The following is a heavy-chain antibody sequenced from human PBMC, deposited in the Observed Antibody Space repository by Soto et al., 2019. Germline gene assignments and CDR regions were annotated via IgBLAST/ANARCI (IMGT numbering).Heavy chain of an antibody. J-gene: IGHJ4*02. V-gene: IGHV4-30-2*01. CDR3: ARFMVRGATAFDY. Sequence: SETLSLTCAVSGGSISSGGYSWSWIRQPPGKGLEWIGYIYHSGSTYYNPSLKSRVTISVDRSKNQFSLKLSSVTAADTAVYYCARFMVRGATAFDYWGQGTLVTVSS. CDR1: GGSISSGGYS. D-gene: IGHD3-10*01. CDR2: IYHSGST.